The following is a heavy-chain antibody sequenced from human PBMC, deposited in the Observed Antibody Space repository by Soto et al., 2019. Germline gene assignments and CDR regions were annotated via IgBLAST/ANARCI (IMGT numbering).Heavy chain of an antibody. Sequence: GGSLRLSCAASGFTFSEYYMSWIRQAPGKGLEWVSYISGGGSSIYYTDSVKGRFTISRDNSKNTLYLQMNSLRAEDTAVYYCANHYDSSGYYYGWPRGDDAFVIWGQGTMVTVS. D-gene: IGHD3-22*01. CDR3: ANHYDSSGYYYGWPRGDDAFVI. CDR1: GFTFSEYY. CDR2: ISGGGSSI. J-gene: IGHJ3*02. V-gene: IGHV3-11*01.